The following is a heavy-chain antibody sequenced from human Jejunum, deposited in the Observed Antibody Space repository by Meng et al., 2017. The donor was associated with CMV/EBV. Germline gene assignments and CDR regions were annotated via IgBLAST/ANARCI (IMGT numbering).Heavy chain of an antibody. Sequence: QITLKESGPTLVKPTQTLTLTCTVSGFSLSEGGMGVAWIRQPPGKALEWLKLIYWDDDRRYSPSLKSRLTTTKDTSKNQVFLTMTNVDPMDTATYYCAYRPPATAHFDSWGQGTLVTVSS. CDR2: IYWDDDR. J-gene: IGHJ4*02. D-gene: IGHD1-26*01. CDR1: GFSLSEGGMG. CDR3: AYRPPATAHFDS. V-gene: IGHV2-5*02.